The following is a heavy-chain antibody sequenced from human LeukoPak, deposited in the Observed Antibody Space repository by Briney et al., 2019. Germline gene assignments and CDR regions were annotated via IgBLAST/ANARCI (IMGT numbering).Heavy chain of an antibody. Sequence: AASVKVSCKASGYTFTSYGISWVRQAPGQGLEWMGWISAYDGNTNSAQKFQGRVTMTTDTSTSTAYMELRSLTSDDTAVYHCARGDVYFDSWGQGTLVTVSS. V-gene: IGHV1-18*01. J-gene: IGHJ4*02. D-gene: IGHD5-24*01. CDR3: ARGDVYFDS. CDR1: GYTFTSYG. CDR2: ISAYDGNT.